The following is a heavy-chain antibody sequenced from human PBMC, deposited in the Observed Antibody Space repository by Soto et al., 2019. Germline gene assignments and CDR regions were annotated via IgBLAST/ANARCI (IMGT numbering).Heavy chain of an antibody. CDR1: GGSFSGSY. CDR2: INHSGST. CDR3: AREQYSSGDGGYYYMDV. V-gene: IGHV4-34*01. J-gene: IGHJ6*03. D-gene: IGHD6-19*01. Sequence: SSETLSLTCAVYGGSFSGSYWSWIRQPPGKGLEWIGEINHSGSTNYNPSLKSRVTISVDTSKNQFSLRLSSVTAADTAVYYCAREQYSSGDGGYYYMDVWGKGTTVTVSS.